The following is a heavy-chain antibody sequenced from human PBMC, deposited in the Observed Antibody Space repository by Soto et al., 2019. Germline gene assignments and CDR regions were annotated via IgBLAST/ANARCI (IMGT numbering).Heavy chain of an antibody. V-gene: IGHV3-43*01. CDR3: AKDFSIAVAGPYYYYGMDV. Sequence: GGSLRLSCAASGFTFDDYTMHWVRQAPGKGLEWVSLISWDGGSTYYADSVKGRFTISRDNSKNSLYLQMNSLRTEDTALYYCAKDFSIAVAGPYYYYGMDVWGQGTTVTVSS. J-gene: IGHJ6*02. CDR1: GFTFDDYT. D-gene: IGHD6-19*01. CDR2: ISWDGGST.